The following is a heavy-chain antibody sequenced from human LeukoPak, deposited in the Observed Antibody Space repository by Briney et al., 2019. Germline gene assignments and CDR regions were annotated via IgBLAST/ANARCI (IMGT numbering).Heavy chain of an antibody. Sequence: GGSLRLSCAASGFIFSNYRMNWVRQAPGKGLEWVSYISSTSDTIYYVDSVKGRFTISRDNAKNSLYLQMNSLRVEDTAVYYCTRELASWGQGTLVTVSS. CDR2: ISSTSDTI. CDR3: TRELAS. J-gene: IGHJ5*02. CDR1: GFIFSNYR. V-gene: IGHV3-48*01.